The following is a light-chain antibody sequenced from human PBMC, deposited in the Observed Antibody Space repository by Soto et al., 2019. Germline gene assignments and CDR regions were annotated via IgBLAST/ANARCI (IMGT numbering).Light chain of an antibody. Sequence: EIVLTQSPGTLSFSPGERATLTCRASQSVSYNCLAWYQQKPGQAPRLLIYGVSSRATGIPDRFSGSGSGTDFTLTISRLEPEDFAVYYCLQDYNYPYIFGQGTKLEIK. CDR2: GVS. J-gene: IGKJ2*01. V-gene: IGKV3-20*01. CDR3: LQDYNYPYI. CDR1: QSVSYNC.